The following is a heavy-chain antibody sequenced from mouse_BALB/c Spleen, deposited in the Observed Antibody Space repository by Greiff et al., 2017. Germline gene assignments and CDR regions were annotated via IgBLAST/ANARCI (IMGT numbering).Heavy chain of an antibody. CDR2: ISNLAYSI. V-gene: IGHV5-15*02. CDR1: GFTFSDYG. D-gene: IGHD1-1*01. CDR3: AKPSDDGSSSGLAY. J-gene: IGHJ3*01. Sequence: EVQVVESGGGLVQPGGSRKLSCAASGFTFSDYGMAWVRQAPGKGPEWVAFISNLAYSIYYADTVTGRFTISSENAKNTLYLEMSSLRSEDTAMYYGAKPSDDGSSSGLAYWGQGTLVTVSA.